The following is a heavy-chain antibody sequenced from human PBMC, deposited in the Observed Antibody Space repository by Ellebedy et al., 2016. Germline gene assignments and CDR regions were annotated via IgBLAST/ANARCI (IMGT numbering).Heavy chain of an antibody. J-gene: IGHJ6*02. CDR3: ARDSREWIQLWFRYYYYGMDV. V-gene: IGHV3-7*01. Sequence: GESLKISCAASGFTFSSYWMSWVRQAPGKGLEWVANIKQDGSEKYYVDSVKGRFTISRDNAKNSLYLQMNSLRAEDTAVYYCARDSREWIQLWFRYYYYGMDVWGQGTTVTVSS. CDR2: IKQDGSEK. CDR1: GFTFSSYW. D-gene: IGHD5-18*01.